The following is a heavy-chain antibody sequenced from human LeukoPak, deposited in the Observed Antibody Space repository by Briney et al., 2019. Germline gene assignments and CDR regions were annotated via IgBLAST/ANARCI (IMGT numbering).Heavy chain of an antibody. CDR1: GYTFTGYY. CDR3: ARDRSKGGPFGY. D-gene: IGHD1-26*01. Sequence: ASVKVSCKASGYTFTGYYMYWVRQAPGQGLEWMGRINPNSGGTNYAQKFQGRVTMTRDTSISTAYMELSRLKSDDTAVYYCARDRSKGGPFGYWGQGTLVPDSS. J-gene: IGHJ4*02. CDR2: INPNSGGT. V-gene: IGHV1-2*06.